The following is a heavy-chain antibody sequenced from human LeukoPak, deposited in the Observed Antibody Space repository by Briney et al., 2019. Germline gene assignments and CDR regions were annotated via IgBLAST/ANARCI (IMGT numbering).Heavy chain of an antibody. D-gene: IGHD6-19*01. J-gene: IGHJ4*02. CDR2: ISGSGGST. Sequence: GGSLRLSCAASGFTFSSYGMSWVRQAPGKGLEWVSAISGSGGSTYYADSVKGRFTISRDNSKNTLYLQMNSLRAEDTAVYYCAKLGKQWLALLSWGQGTLVTVSS. CDR3: AKLGKQWLALLS. CDR1: GFTFSSYG. V-gene: IGHV3-23*01.